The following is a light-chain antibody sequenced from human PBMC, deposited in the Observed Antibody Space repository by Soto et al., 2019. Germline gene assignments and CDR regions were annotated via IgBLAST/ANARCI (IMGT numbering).Light chain of an antibody. CDR3: SSYTSSTTTTVV. V-gene: IGLV2-14*01. CDR1: SSDVGGYKY. CDR2: EVS. J-gene: IGLJ2*01. Sequence: QSVLTQPASVSGSPGQSITISCTGTSSDVGGYKYVSWYQQHPGKAPKLMIYEVSNRPSGVPNRFSASKSGNTASLTISGLQAEDEADYFCSSYTSSTTTTVVFGGGTKVTVL.